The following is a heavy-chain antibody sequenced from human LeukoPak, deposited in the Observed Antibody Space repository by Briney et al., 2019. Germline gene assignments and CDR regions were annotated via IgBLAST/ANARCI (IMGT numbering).Heavy chain of an antibody. CDR3: ARTDSVPAGDYHYWYMDV. V-gene: IGHV1-2*02. CDR1: GFTLIDY. D-gene: IGHD2-2*01. CDR2: IKPNSGGT. Sequence: ASVKVSCKASGFTLIDYIHWVRQDPRQGLQWMGWIKPNSGGTDYAQRFQGRVTMTRDTSISTVYMELSSLRSDDTAVYSCARTDSVPAGDYHYWYMDVWGKGTTVTVSS. J-gene: IGHJ6*03.